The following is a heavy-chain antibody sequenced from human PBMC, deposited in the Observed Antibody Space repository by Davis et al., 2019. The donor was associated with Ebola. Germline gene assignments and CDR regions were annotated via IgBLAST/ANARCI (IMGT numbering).Heavy chain of an antibody. CDR2: ISPGSITI. J-gene: IGHJ4*02. CDR3: ARGRRRELSFFDS. Sequence: GGSLRLSCTASGFILSDYYMSWIRQAPGKGPEWISHISPGSITIDYADSVKGRFTISRDNAKNSLSLQMDSLRVEDTAFYYCARGRRRELSFFDSWGQGTLVTVSS. CDR1: GFILSDYY. V-gene: IGHV3-11*01. D-gene: IGHD4-23*01.